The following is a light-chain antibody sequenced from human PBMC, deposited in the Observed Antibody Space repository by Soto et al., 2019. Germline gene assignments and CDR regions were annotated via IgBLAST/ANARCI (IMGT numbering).Light chain of an antibody. J-gene: IGKJ4*01. CDR3: QQYNNWPRSA. Sequence: EIVMTQSPATLSVSPGERATLSCRASQSVSSNLAWYQQKPGQAPRLLIYVASTRATGIPARFSASGSGTEFTLTISSLQSEDFAVYYGQQYNNWPRSAFGGGTKVEIK. V-gene: IGKV3-15*01. CDR1: QSVSSN. CDR2: VAS.